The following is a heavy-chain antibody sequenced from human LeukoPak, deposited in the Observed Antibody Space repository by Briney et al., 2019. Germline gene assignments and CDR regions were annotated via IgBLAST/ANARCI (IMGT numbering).Heavy chain of an antibody. V-gene: IGHV1-69*13. J-gene: IGHJ6*02. CDR2: IIPIFGTA. CDR1: GGTFSSYA. D-gene: IGHD4-17*01. CDR3: ARTTVTTGGYYHYYGMDV. Sequence: SVKVSCKASGGTFSSYAISWVRQAPGQGLEWMGGIIPIFGTANYAQKFQGRVTITADESTSTAYMELSSLRSEDTAVYYCARTTVTTGGYYHYYGMDVWGQGTTVTVSS.